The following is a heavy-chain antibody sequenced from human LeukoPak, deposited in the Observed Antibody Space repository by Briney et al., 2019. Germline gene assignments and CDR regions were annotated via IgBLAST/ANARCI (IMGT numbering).Heavy chain of an antibody. CDR2: ISAYNGHT. D-gene: IGHD1-7*01. CDR3: ARDHSNWNYAPDF. V-gene: IGHV1-18*01. J-gene: IGHJ4*02. Sequence: ASVKVSCKASGYTFNSYGISWVRQAPGQGLEWMGWISAYNGHTNYAQKFRDRVTMSTDTSTGTAYLDVRSLTSDDTAVYYCARDHSNWNYAPDFWGQGTLVIVPS. CDR1: GYTFNSYG.